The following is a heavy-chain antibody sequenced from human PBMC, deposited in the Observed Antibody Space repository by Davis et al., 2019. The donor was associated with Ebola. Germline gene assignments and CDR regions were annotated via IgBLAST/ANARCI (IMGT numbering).Heavy chain of an antibody. CDR1: GYTFTSHG. V-gene: IGHV1-18*01. D-gene: IGHD1-20*01. CDR2: ISAYNGNT. J-gene: IGHJ5*02. Sequence: AASVKVSCKASGYTFTSHGISWVRQAPGQGLEWMGWISAYNGNTNYAQNLQGRVTMTTDTSTSTAYMELRSLRSDDTAVYYCAREAEYNWKYNWFDPWGQGTLVTVSS. CDR3: AREAEYNWKYNWFDP.